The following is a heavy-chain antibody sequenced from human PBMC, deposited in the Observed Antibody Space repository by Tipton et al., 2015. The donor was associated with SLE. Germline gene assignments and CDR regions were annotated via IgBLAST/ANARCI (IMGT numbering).Heavy chain of an antibody. Sequence: TLSLTCTVSGGSISSYYWSWIRQPPGKGLEWIGSISYSGSTYYNPSLKSRVTISVDTSKNQFSLKLSSVTAADTAVYYCARANRKYSFDYWGQGTLVTVSS. V-gene: IGHV4-39*07. D-gene: IGHD1-14*01. CDR2: ISYSGST. J-gene: IGHJ4*02. CDR3: ARANRKYSFDY. CDR1: GGSISSYY.